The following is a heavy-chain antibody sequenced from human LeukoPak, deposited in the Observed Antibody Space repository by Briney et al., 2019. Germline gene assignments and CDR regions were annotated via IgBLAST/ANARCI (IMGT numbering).Heavy chain of an antibody. CDR1: GFTFSSYW. J-gene: IGHJ3*02. Sequence: PGGSLRLSCAASGFTFSSYWMSWVRQAPGKGLEWVANIKQDGSEKYYVDSVKGRFTISRDNAKNSLYLQMNSLRAEDTAVYYCARECSGCPPGRRSSLAFDIWGQGTMVTVSS. D-gene: IGHD6-19*01. V-gene: IGHV3-7*01. CDR3: ARECSGCPPGRRSSLAFDI. CDR2: IKQDGSEK.